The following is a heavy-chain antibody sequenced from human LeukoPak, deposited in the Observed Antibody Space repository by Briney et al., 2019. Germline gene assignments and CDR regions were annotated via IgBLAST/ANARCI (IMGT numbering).Heavy chain of an antibody. CDR2: ISSSSSYT. D-gene: IGHD6-19*01. CDR1: GFTFSDYY. J-gene: IGHJ5*02. Sequence: GGSLRLSCAASGFTFSDYYMSWIRQARGKGLEWVSYISSSSSYTNHADSVKGRFTISRDNAKNSLYLQMTSLRAEDTAVYYCARDQVAGNWFDPWGQGTLVTVSS. CDR3: ARDQVAGNWFDP. V-gene: IGHV3-11*06.